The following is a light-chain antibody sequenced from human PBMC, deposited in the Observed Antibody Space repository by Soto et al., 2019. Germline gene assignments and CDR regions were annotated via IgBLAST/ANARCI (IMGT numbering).Light chain of an antibody. V-gene: IGKV3-20*01. CDR1: QSVSNNY. J-gene: IGKJ1*01. Sequence: EVVVTQTPGTLSLSPGERATLSCRASQSVSNNYLAWYQQQPGQAPRPLIYGASNRATGIPDRFSGSGSGTDFTLTISRLEPEDFAVYYCQQYGSSGTFGQGTKVDI. CDR3: QQYGSSGT. CDR2: GAS.